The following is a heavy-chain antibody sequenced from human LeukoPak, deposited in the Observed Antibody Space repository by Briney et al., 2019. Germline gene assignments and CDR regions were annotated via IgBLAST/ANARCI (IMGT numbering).Heavy chain of an antibody. V-gene: IGHV3-23*01. D-gene: IGHD2-2*01. CDR3: AKGHCSSTSCYPRNYYYYGMDV. Sequence: GGSLRLSCAASGFTFSSYAMSWVRQAPGKGLEWVSAISGSGGSTYYADSVKGRFTVSRDNSKNTLYLQMNSLRAEDTAVYYCAKGHCSSTSCYPRNYYYYGMDVWGQGTTVTVSS. J-gene: IGHJ6*02. CDR2: ISGSGGST. CDR1: GFTFSSYA.